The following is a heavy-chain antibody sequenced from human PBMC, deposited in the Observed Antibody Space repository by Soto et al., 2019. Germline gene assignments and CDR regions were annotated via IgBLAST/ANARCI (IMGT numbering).Heavy chain of an antibody. CDR2: ISDSGGST. Sequence: GGSLRLSCAASRFTFSIYSMSWVRQAPGKGLEWVSSISDSGGSTYYPDSVKGRFAISRDNSKNTLYLQMNSLRAEDTAVYYCAKGSTGINWFDPWGQGILVTVSS. CDR3: AKGSTGINWFDP. V-gene: IGHV3-23*01. CDR1: RFTFSIYS. J-gene: IGHJ5*02. D-gene: IGHD1-1*01.